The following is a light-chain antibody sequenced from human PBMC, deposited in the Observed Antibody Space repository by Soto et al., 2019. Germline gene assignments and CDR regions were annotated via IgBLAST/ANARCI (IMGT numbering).Light chain of an antibody. CDR1: SSDIGDNY. J-gene: IGLJ3*02. CDR2: DNY. V-gene: IGLV1-51*01. CDR3: GTWDTSLSPVYL. Sequence: QSVLTQPPSVSAAPGQNVTISCSGSSSDIGDNYVSWYQQLPGAAPRLLIYDNYQRPSEIPDRFSGSKSGTSATLGITGLQAGDEADYYCGTWDTSLSPVYLFGGGTKLTVL.